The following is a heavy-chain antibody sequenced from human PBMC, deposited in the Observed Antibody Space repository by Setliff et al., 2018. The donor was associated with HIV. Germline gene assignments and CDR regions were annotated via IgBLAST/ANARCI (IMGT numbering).Heavy chain of an antibody. D-gene: IGHD5-12*01. CDR1: GGSISSGRNY. CDR3: ARSPGVATITIFDY. Sequence: SETLSLTCTVSGGSISSGRNYWSWIRQAAGKGLEWIGRIYTSGSTNYNPSLKSRVTISVDTSKNQVSLKLSSVTAADTAVYYCARSPGVATITIFDYWGQGTLVTVSS. V-gene: IGHV4-61*02. CDR2: IYTSGST. J-gene: IGHJ4*02.